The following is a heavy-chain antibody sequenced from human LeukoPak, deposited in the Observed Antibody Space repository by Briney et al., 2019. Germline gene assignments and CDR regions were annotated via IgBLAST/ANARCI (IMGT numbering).Heavy chain of an antibody. D-gene: IGHD3-10*01. J-gene: IGHJ5*01. V-gene: IGHV3-74*01. CDR2: IKSDGST. CDR3: TRAITYFYGSVTYDWFDS. CDR1: GFTFSGYW. Sequence: PGGSLRLSCAASGFTFSGYWMHWVRQTPGKGLMWVARIKSDGSTIYAASVQGRFTISRDNAKNTVSLQMNSLRVDDTAIYYCTRAITYFYGSVTYDWFDSWGQGPRVTVSS.